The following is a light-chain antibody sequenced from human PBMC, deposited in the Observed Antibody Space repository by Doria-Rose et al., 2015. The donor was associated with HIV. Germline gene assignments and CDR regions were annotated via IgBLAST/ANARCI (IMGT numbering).Light chain of an antibody. J-gene: IGKJ3*01. CDR2: WSS. CDR1: QSPLYTSKNY. V-gene: IGKV4-1*01. CDR3: QQYYDTPS. Sequence: DIRVTQSPESLCMSLGERATLNCKSNQSPLYTSKNYLAWYQQKPGQPPKLLIYWSSTRQSGVPARFSGSGSGTDFTLTISSLEAEDVAVYYCQQYYDTPSFVPGTTVAIK.